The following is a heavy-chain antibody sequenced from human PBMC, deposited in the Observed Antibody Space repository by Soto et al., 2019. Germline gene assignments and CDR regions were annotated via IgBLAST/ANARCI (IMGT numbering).Heavy chain of an antibody. D-gene: IGHD3-22*01. J-gene: IGHJ4*02. V-gene: IGHV4-34*12. CDR1: VESFSGYY. CDR3: ARPHYDSTTFYSFFDY. CDR2: ILNGRGI. Sequence: SETLSITCAFSVESFSGYYWNWIRQPPGRGLELIGKILNGRGINYSPSRKSRVTISVRTSKNQFSMELSSVTAADTAVYYCARPHYDSTTFYSFFDYWGQGTLVTVSS.